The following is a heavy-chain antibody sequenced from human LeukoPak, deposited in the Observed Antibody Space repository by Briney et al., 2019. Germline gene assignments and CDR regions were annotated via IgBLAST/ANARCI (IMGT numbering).Heavy chain of an antibody. V-gene: IGHV3-23*01. CDR2: ISGSGGST. Sequence: PGGSLRLSCAASGFTFSSYGMSWVRQAPGKGLEWVSAISGSGGSTYYADSVKGRFTISRDNSKNTLSLQMNNLRAEDTAVYYCARGGGSENQYAPWYFDYWGQGTLVTVSS. CDR1: GFTFSSYG. D-gene: IGHD3-10*01. J-gene: IGHJ4*02. CDR3: ARGGGSENQYAPWYFDY.